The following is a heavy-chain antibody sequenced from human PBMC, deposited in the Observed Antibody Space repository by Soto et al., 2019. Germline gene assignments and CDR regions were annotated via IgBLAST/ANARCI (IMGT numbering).Heavy chain of an antibody. Sequence: SGGSLRLSCAASGFTFSRHWMSWVRQVPGKGLEWVAKINQDGSDKNYVDSVKGRFTISRDNAKNSLYLQMNNLRAEDTAVYYCARDGLPFALDIWGQGTMVTVSS. CDR1: GFTFSRHW. D-gene: IGHD3-16*01. CDR3: ARDGLPFALDI. J-gene: IGHJ3*02. V-gene: IGHV3-7*03. CDR2: INQDGSDK.